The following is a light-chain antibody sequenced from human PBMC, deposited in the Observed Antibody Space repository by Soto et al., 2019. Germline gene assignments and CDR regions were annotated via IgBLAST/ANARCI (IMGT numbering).Light chain of an antibody. V-gene: IGKV3D-15*01. CDR2: AAS. Sequence: PGERATLSCRASQTVRNNYLAWYQQKPGQAPRLVIYAASIRATGIPARFSGSGSGTEFTLTIRSLQSEDFAVYYCQQYNDWPPWTFGQGTKGDIK. J-gene: IGKJ1*01. CDR1: QTVRNN. CDR3: QQYNDWPPWT.